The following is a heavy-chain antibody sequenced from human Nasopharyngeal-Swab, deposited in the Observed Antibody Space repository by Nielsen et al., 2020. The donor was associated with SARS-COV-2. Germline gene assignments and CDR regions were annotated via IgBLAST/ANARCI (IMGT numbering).Heavy chain of an antibody. D-gene: IGHD1-26*01. Sequence: GGSLRLSCAASGFTFSSYSMNWVRQAPGKGLEWLSYISSSSSTIYYADSVKGRFTVSRDNARDSLFLQMNSLTAEDTAVYYCARDGDYSGWELTDYWGQGTLVTVSS. CDR1: GFTFSSYS. J-gene: IGHJ4*02. V-gene: IGHV3-48*04. CDR3: ARDGDYSGWELTDY. CDR2: ISSSSSTI.